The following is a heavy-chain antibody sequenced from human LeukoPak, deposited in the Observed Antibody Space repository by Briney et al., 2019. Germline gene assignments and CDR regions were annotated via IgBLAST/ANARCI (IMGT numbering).Heavy chain of an antibody. CDR3: ARHEPNNWNDPWFDY. J-gene: IGHJ4*02. V-gene: IGHV3-21*01. CDR2: ISSGSSYM. CDR1: GFTFSSYA. Sequence: PGGSLRLSCAASGFTFSSYAMHWVRQAPGKGLEWVSSISSGSSYMYYADSMKGRFTISRDNAKNSLYLQMNSLRAEDTAVYYCARHEPNNWNDPWFDYWGQGTLVTVSS. D-gene: IGHD1-20*01.